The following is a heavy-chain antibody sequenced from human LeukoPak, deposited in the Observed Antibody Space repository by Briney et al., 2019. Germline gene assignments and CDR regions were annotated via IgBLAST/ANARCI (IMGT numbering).Heavy chain of an antibody. J-gene: IGHJ3*02. CDR1: GFTFSSYW. V-gene: IGHV3-7*01. CDR2: IKQDGSEK. Sequence: GGSLRLSCAASGFTFSSYWMSWVRQAPGKGLEWVANIKQDGSEKYCVDSVKGRFTISRDNAKNSLYLQMNSLRAEDTAVYYCAGVAPTGAFDIWGQGTMVTVSS. CDR3: AGVAPTGAFDI.